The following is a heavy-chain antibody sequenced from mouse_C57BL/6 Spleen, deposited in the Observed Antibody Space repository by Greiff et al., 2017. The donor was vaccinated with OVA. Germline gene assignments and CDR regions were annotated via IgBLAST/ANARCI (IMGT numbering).Heavy chain of an antibody. J-gene: IGHJ1*03. Sequence: EVKLMESEGGLVRPGSSMKLSCTASGFTFSDYYMAWVRQVPEKGLEWVANINYDGSSTYYLDSLKSRFIISRDNAKNILYLQMSSLKSEDTATYYCARDRLRGYFDVWGTGTTVTVSS. CDR2: INYDGSST. CDR3: ARDRLRGYFDV. CDR1: GFTFSDYY. V-gene: IGHV5-16*01.